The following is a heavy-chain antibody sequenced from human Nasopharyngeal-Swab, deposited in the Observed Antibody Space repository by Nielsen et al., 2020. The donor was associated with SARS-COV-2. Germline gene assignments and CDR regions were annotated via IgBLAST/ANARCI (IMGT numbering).Heavy chain of an antibody. CDR2: MYYSGTT. J-gene: IGHJ2*01. Sequence: WIRQPPGKGLEWIGYMYYSGTTNSIPSLKSRVTMSVDTSKNQFSLKLTSVTAADTAVYYCARRTCDSLNSYWYFDLWGRGTLVTVSS. V-gene: IGHV4-61*07. D-gene: IGHD2/OR15-2a*01. CDR3: ARRTCDSLNSYWYFDL.